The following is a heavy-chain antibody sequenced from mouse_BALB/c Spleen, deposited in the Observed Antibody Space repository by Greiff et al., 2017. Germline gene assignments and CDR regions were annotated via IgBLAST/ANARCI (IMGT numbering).Heavy chain of an antibody. D-gene: IGHD4-1*01. CDR1: GYTFTSYT. Sequence: VQLVESGAELARPGASVKMSCKASGYTFTSYTMHWVKQRPGQGLEWIGYINPSSGYTNYNQKFKDKATLTADKSSSTAYMQLSSLTSEDSAVYYCAREGNWDEVAYWGQGTLVTVSA. CDR3: AREGNWDEVAY. J-gene: IGHJ3*01. CDR2: INPSSGYT. V-gene: IGHV1-4*01.